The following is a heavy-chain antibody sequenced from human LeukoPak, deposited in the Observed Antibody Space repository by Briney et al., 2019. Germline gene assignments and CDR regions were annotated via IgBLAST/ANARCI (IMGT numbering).Heavy chain of an antibody. CDR2: ISSSGSTI. V-gene: IGHV3-11*01. J-gene: IGHJ6*03. CDR3: ARDHCNGGSCYQYYYYYYYMDV. D-gene: IGHD2-15*01. Sequence: GGSLRLSCAASGFTFSGYYMSWIRQAPGKGLEWVSYISSSGSTIYYADSVKGRFTISRDNAKNSLYLQMNSLRAEDTAVYYCARDHCNGGSCYQYYYYYYYMDVWGEGTTVTISS. CDR1: GFTFSGYY.